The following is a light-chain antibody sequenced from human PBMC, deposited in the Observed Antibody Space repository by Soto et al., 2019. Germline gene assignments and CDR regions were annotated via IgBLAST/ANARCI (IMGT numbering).Light chain of an antibody. CDR1: SSDVGAYIY. CDR2: DVS. Sequence: QSVLTQPRSVSGSPGQSVTFSCTGTSSDVGAYIYVSWYQQHPGKAPKLIIYDVSKRPSGVPDRFSGSKSGNTASLTISGLQAEDEADYYCCSYAGSYTYVFGTGTKVTVL. V-gene: IGLV2-11*01. J-gene: IGLJ1*01. CDR3: CSYAGSYTYV.